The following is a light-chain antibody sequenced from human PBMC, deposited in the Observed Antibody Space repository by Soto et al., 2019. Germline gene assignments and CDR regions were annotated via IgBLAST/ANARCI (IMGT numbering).Light chain of an antibody. J-gene: IGKJ1*01. CDR2: GAS. CDR1: QGISTW. V-gene: IGKV1D-12*01. Sequence: DIQLTQSPSSVAASVLDIVTIICRASQGISTWLAWYQQKAGKAPKLLIYGASRLLNGVPSRFSGSGSGTYFTLTISSLQPEDFATYYCQQTDGFPRTFGQGTKVDIK. CDR3: QQTDGFPRT.